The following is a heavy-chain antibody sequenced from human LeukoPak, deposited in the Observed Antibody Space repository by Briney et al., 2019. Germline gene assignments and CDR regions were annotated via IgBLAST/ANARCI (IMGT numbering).Heavy chain of an antibody. D-gene: IGHD1-26*01. CDR3: AKGGTVLDAFDI. Sequence: GGSLRLSCAASGFTFDDYAMHWVRQAPGKDLEWVSGISWNSGSIDYADSVKGRFTISRDNAKNSLYLQMNSLRAEDMALYYCAKGGTVLDAFDIWGQGTMVTVSS. J-gene: IGHJ3*02. CDR1: GFTFDDYA. V-gene: IGHV3-9*03. CDR2: ISWNSGSI.